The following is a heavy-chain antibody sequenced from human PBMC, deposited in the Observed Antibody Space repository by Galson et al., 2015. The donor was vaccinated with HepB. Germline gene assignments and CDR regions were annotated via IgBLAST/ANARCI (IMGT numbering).Heavy chain of an antibody. CDR2: ISSSGTYV. D-gene: IGHD2-2*01. CDR3: ARGVYCSSTSCYWWFDY. J-gene: IGHJ4*02. Sequence: SLRLSCAASGFTFNSYNMNWVRQAPGKGLEWVSSISSSGTYVYYADSVKGRFTISRDNAKNSLYLQMYSLRADDTAVYFCARGVYCSSTSCYWWFDYWGQGTLVTVSS. CDR1: GFTFNSYN. V-gene: IGHV3-21*01.